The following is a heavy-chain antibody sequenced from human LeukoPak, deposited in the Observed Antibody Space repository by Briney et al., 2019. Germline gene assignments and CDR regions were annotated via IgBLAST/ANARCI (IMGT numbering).Heavy chain of an antibody. V-gene: IGHV4-59*01. D-gene: IGHD6-13*01. Sequence: SETLSLTCTVSGGSISSYYWSWIRQPPEKGLEWIGYIYYSGSTNYNPSLKSRVTISVDTSKNQFSLKLSSVTAADTAVYYCARAGRSIAAAAWYFDYWGQGTLVTVSS. CDR1: GGSISSYY. CDR2: IYYSGST. J-gene: IGHJ4*02. CDR3: ARAGRSIAAAAWYFDY.